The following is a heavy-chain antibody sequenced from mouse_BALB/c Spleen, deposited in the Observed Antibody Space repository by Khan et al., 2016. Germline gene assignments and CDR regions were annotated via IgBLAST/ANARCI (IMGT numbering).Heavy chain of an antibody. V-gene: IGHV3-2*02. D-gene: IGHD2-2*01. J-gene: IGHJ3*01. CDR1: GYSITSDYA. CDR3: AIWLRRRNWFAY. CDR2: ISYSGST. Sequence: EVQLVESGPGLVKPSQSLSLTCTVTGYSITSDYAWNWIRQFPGNKLEWMGYISYSGSTCYNPSLKSRITITRDTSKNQFFLQLNSVTTEDTATYYCAIWLRRRNWFAYWGQGTLVTVSA.